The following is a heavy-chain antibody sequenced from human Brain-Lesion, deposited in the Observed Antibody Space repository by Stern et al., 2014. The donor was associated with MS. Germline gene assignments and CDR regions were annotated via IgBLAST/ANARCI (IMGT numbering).Heavy chain of an antibody. CDR1: GGSISSNY. CDR3: ARHDSVPRPSQLYSARDRGPGYFDY. J-gene: IGHJ4*02. V-gene: IGHV4-39*01. D-gene: IGHD1-26*01. Sequence: QVQLVQSGPGLVKPSETLSLTCTVSGGSISSNYWAWIRQPPGKGLEWIGNIYYSGFTYYNPSLKSRVTISVDMSKNQLSLKLSFGTAADTAIYYCARHDSVPRPSQLYSARDRGPGYFDYWGQGTLVTVSS. CDR2: IYYSGFT.